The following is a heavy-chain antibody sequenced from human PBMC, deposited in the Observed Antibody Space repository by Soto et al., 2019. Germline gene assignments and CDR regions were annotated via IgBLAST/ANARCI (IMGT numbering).Heavy chain of an antibody. CDR3: ARDLGSGRRYFDY. CDR2: IDSSSSII. D-gene: IGHD6-19*01. CDR1: GFTFSSYG. V-gene: IGHV3-48*01. Sequence: EVQLVESGGGLVQPGGSLRLSCAASGFTFSSYGLNWVRQAPGKGLEWISYIDSSSSIIYYADSVKGRFTISRDSAKNSLFLQMNSLRADDTAVYYCARDLGSGRRYFDYWGQGTLVTVSS. J-gene: IGHJ4*02.